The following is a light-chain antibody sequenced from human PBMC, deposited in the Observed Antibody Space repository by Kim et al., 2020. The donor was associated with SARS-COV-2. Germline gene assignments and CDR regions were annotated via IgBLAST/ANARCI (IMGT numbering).Light chain of an antibody. CDR3: QQYNNWPPLT. Sequence: GASATLSCGSSQSVSSNYAWYQQKPGQAPRFLIYGASTRATGIPARCSGSGSGTEFTLTISSLQSEDFAVYYCQQYNNWPPLTFGGGTKVDIK. J-gene: IGKJ4*01. V-gene: IGKV3-15*01. CDR2: GAS. CDR1: QSVSSN.